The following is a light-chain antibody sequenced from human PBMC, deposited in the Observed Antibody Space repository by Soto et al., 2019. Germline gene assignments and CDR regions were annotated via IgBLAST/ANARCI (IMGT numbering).Light chain of an antibody. V-gene: IGKV3-11*01. CDR1: QSVGSY. J-gene: IGKJ1*01. Sequence: EIVLTQSPATLSLSPGERATLSCRASQSVGSYLAWYQHKPGQPPRLLIYDASNRATGIADRFSGSGSGTDFTLTISKLEPEDFAVYYCQQRTNWPPWTFGQGTKVDIK. CDR3: QQRTNWPPWT. CDR2: DAS.